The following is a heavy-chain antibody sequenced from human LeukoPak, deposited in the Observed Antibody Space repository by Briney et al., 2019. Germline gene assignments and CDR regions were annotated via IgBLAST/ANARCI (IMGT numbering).Heavy chain of an antibody. CDR1: GGSISSSTDY. Sequence: PSETLSLTCSVSGGSISSSTDYRGWIRQPPGKGLEWIGSIFHSGSNYYNPSLKSRVTISVDTSKNQFSLKLRSVTAADTAVYFCARHRRGFLAGELDYWGQGSLVTVSS. CDR3: ARHRRGFLAGELDY. D-gene: IGHD2-15*01. V-gene: IGHV4-39*01. J-gene: IGHJ4*02. CDR2: IFHSGSN.